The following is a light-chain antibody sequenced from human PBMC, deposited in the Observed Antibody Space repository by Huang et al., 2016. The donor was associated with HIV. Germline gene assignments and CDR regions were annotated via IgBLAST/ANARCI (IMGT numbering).Light chain of an antibody. Sequence: DIQMTQSPSALSAFVGDRVTITCQASQGISNYVNWYQQRPGKAPKLLISDASNLQTWVPSRFSGGGSETDFTFTISSLQPEDIATYYCQQFDDLPITFGQGTRLEIK. CDR3: QQFDDLPIT. V-gene: IGKV1-33*01. J-gene: IGKJ5*01. CDR1: QGISNY. CDR2: DAS.